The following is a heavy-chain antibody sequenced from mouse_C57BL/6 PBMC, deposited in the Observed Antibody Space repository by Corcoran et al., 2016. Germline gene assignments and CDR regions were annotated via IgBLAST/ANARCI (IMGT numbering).Heavy chain of an antibody. CDR2: INTYSGVP. D-gene: IGHD4-1*01. V-gene: IGHV9-3*01. CDR3: ARRTGTGYDLDY. J-gene: IGHJ4*01. Sequence: QIQLVQSGPELKKPGETVKISCKASGYTFTNYGMRWVKQAPGKGLKWMGWINTYSGVPTYADDFKGRFAFSLETSASTAYLQINNLKNEDTATYFCARRTGTGYDLDYWGQGTSVTVSS. CDR1: GYTFTNYG.